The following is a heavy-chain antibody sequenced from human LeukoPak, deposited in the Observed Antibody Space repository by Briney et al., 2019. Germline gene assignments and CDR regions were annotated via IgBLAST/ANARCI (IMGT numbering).Heavy chain of an antibody. CDR3: ARGTTVTDVGYFDY. CDR2: ISSSSSYI. Sequence: GGSLRLSCAASGFTFSSYSMNWVRQAPGKGLEWVSSISSSSSYIYYADSVKGRFTISRDNAKNSLYLQMNSLRAEDTAVYYCARGTTVTDVGYFDYWGQGTLVTVSS. CDR1: GFTFSSYS. V-gene: IGHV3-21*01. J-gene: IGHJ4*02. D-gene: IGHD4-17*01.